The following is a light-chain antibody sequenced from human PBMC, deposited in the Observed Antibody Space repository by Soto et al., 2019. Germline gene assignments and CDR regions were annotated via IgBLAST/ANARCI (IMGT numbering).Light chain of an antibody. Sequence: DIVMTQSPLSLPVTPGEPASIFCRSSPSLLHSNGFNYLDWYLQKPGQPPQLLIYLGSYRASGVPDRFSGSGSDTDFTLKITRVEAEDVGVYYCMQALQTPLTFGGGTKVEIK. CDR3: MQALQTPLT. V-gene: IGKV2-28*01. CDR1: PSLLHSNGFNY. J-gene: IGKJ4*01. CDR2: LGS.